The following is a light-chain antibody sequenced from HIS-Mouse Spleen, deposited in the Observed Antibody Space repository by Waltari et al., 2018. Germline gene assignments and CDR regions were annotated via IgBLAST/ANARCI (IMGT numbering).Light chain of an antibody. Sequence: QSVLTQPPSASGTPGQRVTISCSGSSSNIGSNTVNWYQQLPGTAPKLLIYSNKQRPSGVPDRFSGSKSGTSASLASSGLQSEDEADYYCAAWDDSLNGWVFGGGTKLTVL. V-gene: IGLV1-44*01. CDR3: AAWDDSLNGWV. CDR1: SSNIGSNT. CDR2: SNK. J-gene: IGLJ3*02.